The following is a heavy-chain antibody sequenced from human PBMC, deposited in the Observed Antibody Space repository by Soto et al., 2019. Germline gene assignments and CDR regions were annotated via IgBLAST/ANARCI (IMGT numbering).Heavy chain of an antibody. J-gene: IGHJ3*02. D-gene: IGHD5-18*01. Sequence: SQTLSLTCAISGDSVSSNSAAWNWIRQSPTRGLEWLGRTYYRSKWYNDYAVSVKSRITINPDTSKNQFSLQLNSVTPEGMAVYYCARGQLWLDDAFDIWGQGTMVTVSS. V-gene: IGHV6-1*01. CDR1: GDSVSSNSAA. CDR3: ARGQLWLDDAFDI. CDR2: TYYRSKWYN.